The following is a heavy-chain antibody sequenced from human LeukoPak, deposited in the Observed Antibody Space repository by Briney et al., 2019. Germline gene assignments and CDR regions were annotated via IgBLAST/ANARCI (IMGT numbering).Heavy chain of an antibody. D-gene: IGHD5-12*01. CDR2: IYYSGST. V-gene: IGHV4-59*01. Sequence: AETLSLTCTVSGVSISSYYWSWIRQPPGKGLEWIGYIYYSGSTKYNPSLKSRVTISVDTSKNQFSLKLSSVTAADTAVYYCARDRSGVGYSFDYWGQGTLVTVSS. CDR1: GVSISSYY. CDR3: ARDRSGVGYSFDY. J-gene: IGHJ4*02.